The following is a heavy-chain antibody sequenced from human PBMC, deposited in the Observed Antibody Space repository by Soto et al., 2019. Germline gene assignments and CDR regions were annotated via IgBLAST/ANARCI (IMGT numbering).Heavy chain of an antibody. Sequence: GGSLRLSCAASGFTFSSYGMHWVRQAPGKGLEWVVVIWYDGSNKYYADSVKGRFTISRDNSKNTLYLQMNSLRAEDTAIYYCARDYWGQPTGSYEGPFDYWGQGTLVTVSS. D-gene: IGHD1-26*01. V-gene: IGHV3-33*01. CDR2: IWYDGSNK. CDR3: ARDYWGQPTGSYEGPFDY. J-gene: IGHJ4*02. CDR1: GFTFSSYG.